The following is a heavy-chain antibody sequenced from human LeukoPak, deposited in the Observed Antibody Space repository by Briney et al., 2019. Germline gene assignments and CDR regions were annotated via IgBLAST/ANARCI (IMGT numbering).Heavy chain of an antibody. V-gene: IGHV1-8*01. CDR3: ARGVTIFGVVTENYYYMDV. J-gene: IGHJ6*03. CDR2: MNPNSGNT. D-gene: IGHD3-3*01. CDR1: GYTFTSYD. Sequence: ASVKVSCKASGYTFTSYDINWVRQATGQGLEWMGWMNPNSGNTGYAQKFQGRVTMTRNTSISTAYMELSSLRSEDTAVYYCARGVTIFGVVTENYYYMDVWGKGTTVTVSS.